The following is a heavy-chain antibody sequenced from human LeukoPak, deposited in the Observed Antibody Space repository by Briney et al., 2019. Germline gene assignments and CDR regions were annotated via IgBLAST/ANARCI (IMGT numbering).Heavy chain of an antibody. J-gene: IGHJ4*02. CDR3: ARDFGY. CDR1: GYMFSNYA. Sequence: GGSLRLSCAASGYMFSNYAMNWVRRSADKGLEWVAIISVDGTNQQYADSVKGRFTISRDNSNNMLFLQMRSLRREDTAVYYCARDFGYWGQGTLVTVSS. D-gene: IGHD3-10*01. V-gene: IGHV3-30*04. CDR2: ISVDGTNQ.